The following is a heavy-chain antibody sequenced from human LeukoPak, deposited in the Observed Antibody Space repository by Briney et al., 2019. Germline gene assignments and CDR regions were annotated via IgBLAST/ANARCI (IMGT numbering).Heavy chain of an antibody. CDR1: GFSLSTSGVG. CDR2: IYWDDDK. J-gene: IGHJ5*02. Sequence: SGPTLVKPTQTLTLTCTFSGFSLSTSGVGVGWIRQPPGKALEWLALIYWDDDKRYSPSLKSRLTITKDTSKNQVVLTMTNIDPVDTATYYCAHSQRNYKWFDPWGQGTLVTVSS. CDR3: AHSQRNYKWFDP. D-gene: IGHD3-10*01. V-gene: IGHV2-5*02.